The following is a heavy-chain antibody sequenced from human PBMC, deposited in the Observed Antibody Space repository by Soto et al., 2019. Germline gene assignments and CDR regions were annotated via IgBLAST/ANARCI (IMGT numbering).Heavy chain of an antibody. D-gene: IGHD2-15*01. Sequence: SETLSLTCAVYGGYFSGYYWSWIRQPPGKGLEWIGEINHSGSTNYNPSLKSRVTISVDTSKNQFSLKLSSVTAADTAVYYCARGRGGSCYSSNYYYGMDVWGQGTTVTVSS. CDR3: ARGRGGSCYSSNYYYGMDV. CDR2: INHSGST. CDR1: GGYFSGYY. J-gene: IGHJ6*02. V-gene: IGHV4-34*01.